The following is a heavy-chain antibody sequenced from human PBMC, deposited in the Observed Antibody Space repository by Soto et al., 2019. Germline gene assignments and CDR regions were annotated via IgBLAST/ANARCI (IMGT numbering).Heavy chain of an antibody. J-gene: IGHJ4*02. CDR3: ARDFGGSYVY. CDR1: GGSISSYY. CDR2: IYYSGST. Sequence: SETLSLTCTVSGGSISSYYWSWIRQPPGKGLEWIGYIYYSGSTNYNPSLKSRVTISVDTSKNQFSLKLSSVTAADTAVYYCARDFGGSYVYWGQGTLVTVSS. V-gene: IGHV4-59*01. D-gene: IGHD1-26*01.